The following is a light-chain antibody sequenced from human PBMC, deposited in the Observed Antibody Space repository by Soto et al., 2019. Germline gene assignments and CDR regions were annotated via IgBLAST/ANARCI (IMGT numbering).Light chain of an antibody. CDR1: QSVSTDY. Sequence: EIVLTQSPGTLSLSPGDRVTLSCRASQSVSTDYFSWYQQKPGQAPRLLIYATSSRAVGIPDRFSGSGSGTDFTLTISRLEPEDFAMYYCQQYGDYNSPRYSFGQGTKVEIK. CDR2: ATS. CDR3: QQYGDYNSPRYS. J-gene: IGKJ2*03. V-gene: IGKV3-20*01.